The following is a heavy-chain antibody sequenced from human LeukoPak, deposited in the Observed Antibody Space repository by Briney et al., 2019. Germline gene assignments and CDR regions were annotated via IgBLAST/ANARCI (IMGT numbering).Heavy chain of an antibody. Sequence: ASVKVSCKASGYTFTGYYMHWVRQAPGQGLEWMGWINPNGGGTNYAQKFQGRVTMTRDTSTSTAYMELSRLRSDDTAVYYCARVPRGYCSGGSCYTPGYFQHWGQGTLVTASS. CDR2: INPNGGGT. CDR3: ARVPRGYCSGGSCYTPGYFQH. V-gene: IGHV1-2*02. CDR1: GYTFTGYY. D-gene: IGHD2-15*01. J-gene: IGHJ1*01.